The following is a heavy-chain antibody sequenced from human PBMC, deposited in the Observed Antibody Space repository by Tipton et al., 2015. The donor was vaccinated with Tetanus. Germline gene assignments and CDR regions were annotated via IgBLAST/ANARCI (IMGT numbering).Heavy chain of an antibody. CDR3: AGTRDYGGNQDAFDI. J-gene: IGHJ3*02. V-gene: IGHV3-21*04. CDR1: GFTLSRFG. Sequence: SLRLSCEVSGFTLSRFGMNWVRQAPGKGLEWISSLSSTSTYIYYATSVKGRFTISRDNAKNSLFLQMNSLRADDTAVYYCAGTRDYGGNQDAFDIWGQGTLVNVSS. CDR2: LSSTSTYI. D-gene: IGHD4-23*01.